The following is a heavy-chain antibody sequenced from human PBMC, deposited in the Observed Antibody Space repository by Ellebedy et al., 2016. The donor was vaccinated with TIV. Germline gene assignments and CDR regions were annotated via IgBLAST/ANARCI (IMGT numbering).Heavy chain of an antibody. CDR2: INEDGSQT. J-gene: IGHJ4*02. CDR3: ARFSGRLLSH. Sequence: GGSLRLXCAASAFAFSRNWMSWVRQAPGKGLEWVANINEDGSQTYYVDSLRGRFTISRDNAKNSLYLQMNSLRAEDTAIYYCARFSGRLLSHWGQGALVTVSS. V-gene: IGHV3-7*03. D-gene: IGHD3-10*01. CDR1: AFAFSRNW.